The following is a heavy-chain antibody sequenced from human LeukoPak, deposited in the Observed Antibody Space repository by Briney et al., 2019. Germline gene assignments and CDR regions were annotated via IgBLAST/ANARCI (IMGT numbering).Heavy chain of an antibody. CDR3: AREGGPYRPLDY. Sequence: PSETLSLTCTVSGVSIISYYWSWIRQPPGKGLEWIGYMDHTGSTNYNPSLKSRVTMSVDTSKNQFSLKLNSVSAADTAMYYCAREGGPYRPLDYSGQGTLVTVSS. J-gene: IGHJ4*02. V-gene: IGHV4-59*01. CDR2: MDHTGST. CDR1: GVSIISYY.